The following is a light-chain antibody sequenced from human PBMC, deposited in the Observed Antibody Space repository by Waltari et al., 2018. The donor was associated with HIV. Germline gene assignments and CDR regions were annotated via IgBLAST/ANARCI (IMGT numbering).Light chain of an antibody. J-gene: IGLJ3*02. V-gene: IGLV2-23*01. CDR2: EGS. Sequence: QSALTQPASVSGSPGQSITISCTGTSRDVGSYNLVSWYQQHPGKAPKLMIYEGSKRPSGVSNRFSGSKSGNTASLTISGLQADDEADYYCCSYAGSSTWVFGGGTKLTVL. CDR1: SRDVGSYNL. CDR3: CSYAGSSTWV.